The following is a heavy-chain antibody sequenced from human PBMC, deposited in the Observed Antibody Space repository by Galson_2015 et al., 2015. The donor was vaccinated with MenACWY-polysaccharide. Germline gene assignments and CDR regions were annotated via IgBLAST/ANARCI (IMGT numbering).Heavy chain of an antibody. V-gene: IGHV3-48*03. J-gene: IGHJ4*02. D-gene: IGHD5-24*01. CDR3: ASRSTIPYYFDY. CDR1: GFTFSGYE. Sequence: SLRLSCAASGFTFSGYEMNWVRQAPGKGLEWVSYISSSGSTIYYADSVKGRFTISRDNAKNSLYLQMNSLRAEDTAVYYCASRSTIPYYFDYWGQGTLVTVSS. CDR2: ISSSGSTI.